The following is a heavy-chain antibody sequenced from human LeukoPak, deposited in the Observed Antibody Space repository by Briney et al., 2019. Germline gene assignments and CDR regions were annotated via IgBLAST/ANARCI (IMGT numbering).Heavy chain of an antibody. CDR2: INHSGST. J-gene: IGHJ3*02. CDR3: ARRRWGGASDI. CDR1: GGSFSGYY. Sequence: SETLSLTCAVYGGSFSGYYWSWIRQPPGKGLEWIGEINHSGSTNYNPSLKSRVTISVDTSKNQFSLKLSSVTAADTAVYYCARRRWGGASDIWGQGTMVTVSS. D-gene: IGHD3-16*01. V-gene: IGHV4-34*01.